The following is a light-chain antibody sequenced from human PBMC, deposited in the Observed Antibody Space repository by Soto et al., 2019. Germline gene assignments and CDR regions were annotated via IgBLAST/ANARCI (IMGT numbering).Light chain of an antibody. CDR3: QQYNSYPLT. V-gene: IGKV3-20*01. CDR1: QSVSSSY. CDR2: GAS. Sequence: EIVLTQSPGTLSLSPGERATLSCRASQSVSSSYLAWYQQKPGQAPRLLIYGASSRATGIPDRFSGSGSGTDFTLTISRLEPEDFAVYYCQQYNSYPLTFGPGTKVDIK. J-gene: IGKJ3*01.